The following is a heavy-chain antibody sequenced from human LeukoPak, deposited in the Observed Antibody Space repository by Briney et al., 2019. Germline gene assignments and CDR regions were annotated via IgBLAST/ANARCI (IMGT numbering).Heavy chain of an antibody. CDR2: IYYSGTT. J-gene: IGHJ4*02. V-gene: IGHV4-59*01. D-gene: IGHD4-17*01. CDR3: ARGSDFGDY. CDR1: GGSISGSY. Sequence: SETLSLTCTVSGGSISGSYWNWIRQPPGKGLEWIGYIYYSGTTNYNPSLKSRVTISVDTSRNQFSLKLSSVTAADTAVYYCARGSDFGDYWGQGTLVTVSS.